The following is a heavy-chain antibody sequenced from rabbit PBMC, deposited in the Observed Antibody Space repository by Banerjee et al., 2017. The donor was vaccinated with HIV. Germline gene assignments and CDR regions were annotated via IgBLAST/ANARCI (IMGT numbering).Heavy chain of an antibody. CDR1: GFSFSGAHD. CDR2: IYTGSSGST. V-gene: IGHV1S40*01. J-gene: IGHJ4*01. CDR3: ARDILGGSNL. D-gene: IGHD1-1*01. Sequence: QSLEESGGDLVKPGASLTLTCTASGFSFSGAHDMCWVRQAPGKGLEWVGCIYTGSSGSTYYASWAKGRFTISKTSSTTVTLQMTSLTAADTATYFCARDILGGSNLWGQGTLVTVS.